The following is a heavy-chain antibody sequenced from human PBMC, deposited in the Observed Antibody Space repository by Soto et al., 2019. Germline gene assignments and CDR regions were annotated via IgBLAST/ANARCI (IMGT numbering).Heavy chain of an antibody. Sequence: GRSLRLSCAASGFTFSDYYMSWIRQAPGKGLEWVSYISSSSSYTNYADSVKGRFTISRDNAKNSLYLQMNSLRAEDTAVYYCARDGYCSGGSCYSDYWGQGTLVTVSS. V-gene: IGHV3-11*06. J-gene: IGHJ4*02. D-gene: IGHD2-15*01. CDR1: GFTFSDYY. CDR3: ARDGYCSGGSCYSDY. CDR2: ISSSSSYT.